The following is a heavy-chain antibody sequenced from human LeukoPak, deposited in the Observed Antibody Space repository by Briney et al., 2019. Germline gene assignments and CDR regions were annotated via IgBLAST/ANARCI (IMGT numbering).Heavy chain of an antibody. J-gene: IGHJ4*02. D-gene: IGHD3-16*01. CDR2: IKQDGSEK. Sequence: GGSLRLSCAASGFTFSSYWMSWVRQAPGKGLEWVANIKQDGSEKYYVDSVKGRFTISRDNAKNSLYLQMNSLRAEDTALYYCAKDLGYDYVWGEGNLYDSWGQGTLVTVSS. CDR1: GFTFSSYW. CDR3: AKDLGYDYVWGEGNLYDS. V-gene: IGHV3-7*03.